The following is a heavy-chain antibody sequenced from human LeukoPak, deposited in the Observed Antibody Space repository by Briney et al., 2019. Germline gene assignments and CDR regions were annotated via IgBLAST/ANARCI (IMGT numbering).Heavy chain of an antibody. CDR1: GFTFSSYW. Sequence: GGSLRLSCAVSGFTFSSYWMTWVRQAPGKGLEWVANIKETGSEKNYVDSVKGRFTISRDNAKNSLYLQMDSLRAEDTAVYYCARSYDILTGFDYWGQGTLVTVSS. J-gene: IGHJ4*02. D-gene: IGHD3-9*01. V-gene: IGHV3-7*01. CDR3: ARSYDILTGFDY. CDR2: IKETGSEK.